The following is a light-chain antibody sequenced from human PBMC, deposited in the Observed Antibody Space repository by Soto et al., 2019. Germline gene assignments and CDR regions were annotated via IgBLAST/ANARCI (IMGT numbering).Light chain of an antibody. CDR1: QSINRD. CDR2: AAF. CDR3: QQNYSTPLA. J-gene: IGKJ4*01. Sequence: DIQMTQSPFSLSASVGDRVTITCRASQSINRDLNWYQQKPGKAPNLLIYAAFTLESGVPSRFSGSGSGTDFTLTISSLQLEDFATYYCQQNYSTPLAFGGGTRWIS. V-gene: IGKV1-39*01.